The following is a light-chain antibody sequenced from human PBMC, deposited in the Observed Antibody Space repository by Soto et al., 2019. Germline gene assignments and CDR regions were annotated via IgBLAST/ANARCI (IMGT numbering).Light chain of an antibody. CDR2: EVS. V-gene: IGKV2D-29*01. Sequence: DVVMTQTPISLSVTPGQPASISCESSQSLLHTDGKTYLYWYLQKPGQPPQILIYEVSNLFSGVPDRFGGSGSGTYFTLKISRVEAEDVGVYYCMQSAQLPLTFGGGTKVEIK. CDR3: MQSAQLPLT. J-gene: IGKJ4*01. CDR1: QSLLHTDGKTY.